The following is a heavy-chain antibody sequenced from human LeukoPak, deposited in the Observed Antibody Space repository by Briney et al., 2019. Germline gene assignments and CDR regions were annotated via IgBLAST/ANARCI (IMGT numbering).Heavy chain of an antibody. CDR3: ARQCDSSGYYYPFDY. CDR2: ISSNGGST. J-gene: IGHJ4*02. CDR1: GFTFSSYA. D-gene: IGHD3-22*01. V-gene: IGHV3-64*01. Sequence: GGSLRLSCAASGFTFSSYAMHWVRQAPGKGLEYVSAISSNGGSTYYANSVKGRFTISRDNSKNTLYLQMGSLRAEDMAVYYCARQCDSSGYYYPFDYWGQGTLVTVSS.